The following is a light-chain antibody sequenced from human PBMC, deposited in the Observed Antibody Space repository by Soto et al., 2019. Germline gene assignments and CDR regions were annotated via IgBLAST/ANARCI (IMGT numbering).Light chain of an antibody. J-gene: IGLJ1*01. V-gene: IGLV1-40*01. CDR3: QSYDTSLSASYV. CDR1: RSNIGSGYE. CDR2: GNA. Sequence: QSVLTQPPSGSGAPGKRVTNSCPGSRSNIGSGYEVHWYQHLPGKAPKPLIYGNANRPSGVPDRFSVSKSDTSASLAITGLQAEDEADYSCQSYDTSLSASYVFGGGTKVTVL.